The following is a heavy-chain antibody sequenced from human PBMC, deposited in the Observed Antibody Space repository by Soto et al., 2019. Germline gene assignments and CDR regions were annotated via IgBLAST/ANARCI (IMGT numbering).Heavy chain of an antibody. CDR2: IKQDGSEK. CDR1: GFTFSSYW. V-gene: IGHV3-7*01. J-gene: IGHJ4*02. Sequence: EVQLVESGGGLVQPGGSLRLSCAASGFTFSSYWMSWVRQAPGKGLEWVANIKQDGSEKYYVDSVKGRFTISRDNAKNSRYLQMNSLRAVDTAVYYCARVRTPFKYYFDYWGQVTLVTVSS. CDR3: ARVRTPFKYYFDY.